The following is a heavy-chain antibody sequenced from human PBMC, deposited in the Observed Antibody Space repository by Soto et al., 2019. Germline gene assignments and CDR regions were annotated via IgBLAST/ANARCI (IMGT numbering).Heavy chain of an antibody. CDR2: IDWDDDK. CDR1: GFSLSTSGMC. D-gene: IGHD3-22*01. Sequence: SGPTLVNPTQTLTLTCTFSGFSLSTSGMCVSWIRQPPGKALEWLALIDWDDDKYYSISLKTRLTISKDASKNQVVITMTNMDPVDTATYYCARVYYYDSSGYSFDYWGQGTLVTVSS. CDR3: ARVYYYDSSGYSFDY. J-gene: IGHJ4*02. V-gene: IGHV2-70*01.